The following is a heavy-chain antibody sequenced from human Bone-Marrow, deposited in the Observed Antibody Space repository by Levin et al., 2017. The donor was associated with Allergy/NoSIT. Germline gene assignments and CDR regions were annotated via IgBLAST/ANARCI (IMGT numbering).Heavy chain of an antibody. J-gene: IGHJ6*02. CDR3: TTGGSPTVTTIWDYYYDGMDV. D-gene: IGHD4-17*01. Sequence: GGSLRLSCAASGFTFSNAWMSWVRQAPGKGLEWVGRIKSKTDGGTTDYAAPVKGRFTISRDDSKNTLYLQMNSLKTEDTAVYYCTTGGSPTVTTIWDYYYDGMDVWGQGTTVTVSS. CDR2: IKSKTDGGTT. V-gene: IGHV3-15*01. CDR1: GFTFSNAW.